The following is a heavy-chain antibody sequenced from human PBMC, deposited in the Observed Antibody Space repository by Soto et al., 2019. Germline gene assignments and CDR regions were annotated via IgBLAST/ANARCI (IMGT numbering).Heavy chain of an antibody. J-gene: IGHJ6*02. CDR3: TRGKSRGGYYYDSSGYYRYYYYGMDV. CDR2: ISSDGSNK. D-gene: IGHD3-22*01. CDR1: GFTFSSHG. V-gene: IGHV3-30*05. Sequence: GGSLRLSCAASGFTFSSHGMHWVRKAPDTGLERAAVISSDGSNKYYADSVKGRFTISRDNSKNTLYLQMNSLRAEDTAVYYCTRGKSRGGYYYDSSGYYRYYYYGMDVWGQGTTVTVSS.